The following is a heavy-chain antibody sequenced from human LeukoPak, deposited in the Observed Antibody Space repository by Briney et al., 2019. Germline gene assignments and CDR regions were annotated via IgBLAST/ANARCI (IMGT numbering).Heavy chain of an antibody. CDR3: ARVDGYYDSSGYIIDY. Sequence: GASVKVSCKASGYTFTSYDINWVRQATGQGLGWMGWMNPNSGNTGYAQKFQGRVTMTRNTSISTAYMELSSLRSEDTAVYYCARVDGYYDSSGYIIDYWGQGTLVTVSS. V-gene: IGHV1-8*01. J-gene: IGHJ4*02. CDR2: MNPNSGNT. CDR1: GYTFTSYD. D-gene: IGHD3-22*01.